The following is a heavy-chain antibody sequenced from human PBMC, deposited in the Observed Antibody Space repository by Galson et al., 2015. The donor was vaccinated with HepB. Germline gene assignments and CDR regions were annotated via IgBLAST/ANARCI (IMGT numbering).Heavy chain of an antibody. CDR2: INLDGSQT. CDR3: ARDGDGAVEYDH. J-gene: IGHJ4*02. Sequence: SLRLSCAASEFTFRAYWMSWVRQAPGKGLESVANINLDGSQTFYVDSVKGRFTISRDNAKDSLFLQMNSLRAEDTAVYYCARDGDGAVEYDHWGQGTLVTVSS. V-gene: IGHV3-7*01. CDR1: EFTFRAYW. D-gene: IGHD6-19*01.